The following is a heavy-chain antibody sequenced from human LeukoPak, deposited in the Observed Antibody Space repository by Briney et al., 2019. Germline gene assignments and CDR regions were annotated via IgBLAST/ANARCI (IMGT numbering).Heavy chain of an antibody. CDR2: IYPGDSDT. V-gene: IGHV5-51*01. CDR1: GYSFTSYW. J-gene: IGHJ5*02. D-gene: IGHD3-9*01. Sequence: GESLKISCKGSGYSFTSYWIGWVRQMPGKGLEWMGIIYPGDSDTRYSPSFQGQVTISADKSISTAYLQWSSLKASDTAMYYCARNLGKYYDILTGYYSWFDPWGQGTLVTVSS. CDR3: ARNLGKYYDILTGYYSWFDP.